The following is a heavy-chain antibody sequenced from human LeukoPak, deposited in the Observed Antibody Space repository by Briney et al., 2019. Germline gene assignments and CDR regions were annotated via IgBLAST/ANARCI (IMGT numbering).Heavy chain of an antibody. CDR1: GGSFSGYY. J-gene: IGHJ2*01. CDR3: ARRTYGDYPYWYFDL. D-gene: IGHD4-17*01. CDR2: INHSGST. Sequence: PSETLSLTCAVYGGSFSGYYWSWIRQPPGKGLEWIGEINHSGSTNYNPSLKSRVTISVDTSKNQFSLKLSSVTAADTAVYYCARRTYGDYPYWYFDLWGRGTLVTVSS. V-gene: IGHV4-34*01.